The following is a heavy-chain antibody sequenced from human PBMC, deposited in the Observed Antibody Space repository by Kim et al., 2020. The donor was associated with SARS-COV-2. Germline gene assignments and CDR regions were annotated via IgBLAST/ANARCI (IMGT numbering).Heavy chain of an antibody. J-gene: IGHJ4*02. CDR3: AKGSTPVRGPLKAPYDY. CDR1: GFTFSNFA. D-gene: IGHD3-10*01. CDR2: ISGSVSGSATST. V-gene: IGHV3-23*01. Sequence: GGSLRLSCAASGFTFSNFAMSWVRQAPGKGLEWVSTISGSVSGSATSTYYADSVKGRFTISRDNSENSLYLQVTGLRAEDTAVYYCAKGSTPVRGPLKAPYDYWGQGTLLTVSS.